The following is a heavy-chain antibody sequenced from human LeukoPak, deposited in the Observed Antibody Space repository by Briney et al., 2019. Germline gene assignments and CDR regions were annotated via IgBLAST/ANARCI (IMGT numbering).Heavy chain of an antibody. CDR3: AKDSSTDYYYMDV. Sequence: GRSLRLSCAASGLTFDDYAMHWVRQAPGKGLEWVSGISWNSGSIGYADSVKGRFTISRDNAKNSLYLQMNSLRAEDTALYYCAKDSSTDYYYMDVWGKGTTVTVSS. J-gene: IGHJ6*03. CDR1: GLTFDDYA. V-gene: IGHV3-9*01. CDR2: ISWNSGSI.